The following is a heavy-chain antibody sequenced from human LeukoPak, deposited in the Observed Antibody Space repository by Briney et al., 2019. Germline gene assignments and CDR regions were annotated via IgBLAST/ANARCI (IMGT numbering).Heavy chain of an antibody. D-gene: IGHD3-22*01. CDR1: GFTFSDNY. CDR3: ARGARQLYYDSSGYYVDY. Sequence: AGGSLRLSCSASGFTFSDNYMSWIRQAPGKGLEWVSHMSGSSTYTNYADSVKGRFTISRDNAKDSLYLQMNSLRAEDTAVYYCARGARQLYYDSSGYYVDYWGQGTLVTVSS. V-gene: IGHV3-11*05. J-gene: IGHJ4*02. CDR2: MSGSSTYT.